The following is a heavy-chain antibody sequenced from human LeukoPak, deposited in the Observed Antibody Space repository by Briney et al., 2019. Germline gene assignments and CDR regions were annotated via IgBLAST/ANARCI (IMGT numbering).Heavy chain of an antibody. J-gene: IGHJ6*02. D-gene: IGHD3-10*02. CDR3: AKCSGTGYYYYYYGMDV. CDR1: GFTFSSYG. CDR2: ISYDGSNK. V-gene: IGHV3-30*18. Sequence: AGGSLRLSCAASGFTFSSYGMHWVRQAPGKGLEWVAVISYDGSNKYYADSVKGRFTISRDNSKNTLHLQMNSLRAEDTAVYYCAKCSGTGYYYYYYGMDVWGQGTTVTVSS.